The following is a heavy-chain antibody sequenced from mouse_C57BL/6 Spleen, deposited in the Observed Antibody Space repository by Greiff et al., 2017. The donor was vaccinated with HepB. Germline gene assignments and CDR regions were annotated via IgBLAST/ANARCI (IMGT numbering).Heavy chain of an antibody. CDR2: IYPGDGDT. CDR3: AREGLLPWFAY. Sequence: VQLQQSGAELVKPGASVKISCKASGYAFSSYWMNWVKQRPGKGLEWIGQIYPGDGDTNYNGKFKGKSTLTADKSSSTAYMQLSRLISEDSAVYFCAREGLLPWFAYWGQGTLVTVSA. D-gene: IGHD2-3*01. J-gene: IGHJ3*01. CDR1: GYAFSSYW. V-gene: IGHV1-80*01.